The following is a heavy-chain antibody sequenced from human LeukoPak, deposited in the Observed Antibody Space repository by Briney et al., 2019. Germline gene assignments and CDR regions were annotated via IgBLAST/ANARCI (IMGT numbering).Heavy chain of an antibody. D-gene: IGHD5-24*01. V-gene: IGHV4-34*01. CDR1: GVSFSGYY. J-gene: IGHJ4*02. CDR2: ISHSGST. CDR3: ARTRWLQSLFDY. Sequence: SETLSLTCVVYGVSFSGYYWSWIRQPPGKGLEWVGEISHSGSTNYNPSLKSRVTISVDTSKNQFSLKLRSVTAADTAVYYCARTRWLQSLFDYWGQGTLVTVSS.